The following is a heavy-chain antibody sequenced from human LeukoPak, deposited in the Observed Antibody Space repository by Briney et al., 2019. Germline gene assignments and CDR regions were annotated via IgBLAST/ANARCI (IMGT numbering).Heavy chain of an antibody. CDR2: INQDGSEK. D-gene: IGHD1-14*01. J-gene: IGHJ4*02. CDR1: GFTFTTYW. V-gene: IGHV3-7*01. CDR3: ARDFRNAGDY. Sequence: PGGSLSLSCAASGFTFTTYWINWVRQAPGKGLEWVAVINQDGSEKYYVDSVKGRFTISRDNAKNSLYLQMNSLRAEDTAVYYCARDFRNAGDYWGQGTLVTVSS.